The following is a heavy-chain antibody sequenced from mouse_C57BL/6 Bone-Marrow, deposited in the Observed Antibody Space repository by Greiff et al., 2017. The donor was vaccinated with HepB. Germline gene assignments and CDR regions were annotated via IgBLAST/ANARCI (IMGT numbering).Heavy chain of an antibody. CDR1: GFTFTDYY. V-gene: IGHV7-3*01. D-gene: IGHD1-1*01. Sequence: EVKLMESGGGLVQPGGSLSLSCAASGFTFTDYYMSWVRQPPGKALEWLGFIRNKANGYTTEYSASVKGRFTISRDNSQSILYLQMKALRAEDSATYYCARYKGYDYYAGNFDYWGQGTTLTVSS. CDR2: IRNKANGYTT. J-gene: IGHJ2*01. CDR3: ARYKGYDYYAGNFDY.